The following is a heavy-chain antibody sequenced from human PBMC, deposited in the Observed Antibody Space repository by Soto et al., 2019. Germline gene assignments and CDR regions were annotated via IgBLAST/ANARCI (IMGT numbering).Heavy chain of an antibody. V-gene: IGHV1-69*12. Sequence: QVQLVQSGAEVKKPGSSVKVSCKASGGTFSSYAISWVRQAPGQGLEWMGGIIPIFGTANYAQKFQGRVTITADESTSTAYMELSSLRSEDTAVYYCARSRQRGYSYGYYGMDVWGQGTTVTVSS. D-gene: IGHD5-18*01. J-gene: IGHJ6*02. CDR3: ARSRQRGYSYGYYGMDV. CDR1: GGTFSSYA. CDR2: IIPIFGTA.